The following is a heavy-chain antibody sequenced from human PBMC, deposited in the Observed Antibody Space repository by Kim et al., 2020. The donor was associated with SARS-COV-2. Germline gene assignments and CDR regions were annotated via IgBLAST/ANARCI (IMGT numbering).Heavy chain of an antibody. J-gene: IGHJ6*02. D-gene: IGHD2-8*01. CDR3: ARLSTNSYYYGMGV. V-gene: IGHV3-48*02. Sequence: GGSLRLSCAGSGFSFDSYSMNWVRQAPGKGLEWVSYIARRSDTIYYADSVRGRYTTSRDNAKNSLYPQMNSLRDEDTAVYYCARLSTNSYYYGMGVWGQGTTVIVSS. CDR1: GFSFDSYS. CDR2: IARRSDTI.